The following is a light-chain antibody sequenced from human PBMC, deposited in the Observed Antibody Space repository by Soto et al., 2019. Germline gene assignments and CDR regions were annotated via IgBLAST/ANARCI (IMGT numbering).Light chain of an antibody. CDR1: SSDVGGYNY. Sequence: QSALNQPPSASGSPGQSVTISCTGTSSDVGGYNYVSWYQQHPGKAPKLMISEVNKRPSGVPDRFSGSKSGNTASLTVSGLQDEDEADYYCSSYAGNNIYVFGTGTKLTVL. CDR3: SSYAGNNIYV. CDR2: EVN. J-gene: IGLJ1*01. V-gene: IGLV2-8*01.